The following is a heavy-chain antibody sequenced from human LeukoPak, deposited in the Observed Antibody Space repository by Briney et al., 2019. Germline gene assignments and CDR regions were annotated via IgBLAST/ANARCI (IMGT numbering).Heavy chain of an antibody. CDR3: AKYSSSSPFDY. J-gene: IGHJ4*02. CDR1: GYTFTSYW. CDR2: IYPGDSDT. V-gene: IGHV5-51*01. D-gene: IGHD6-6*01. Sequence: GESLKISCKGSGYTFTSYWIAWVRQVPGKGLEWMGIIYPGDSDTRYSPSFQGQVTISADKSISTAYLQWSSLKASDTAMYYCAKYSSSSPFDYWGQGTLVTVSS.